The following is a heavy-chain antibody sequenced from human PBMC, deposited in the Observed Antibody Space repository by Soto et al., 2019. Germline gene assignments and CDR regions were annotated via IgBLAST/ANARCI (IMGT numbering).Heavy chain of an antibody. J-gene: IGHJ6*03. V-gene: IGHV4-34*01. CDR1: GGSFSGYQ. D-gene: IGHD3-10*01. Sequence: QVQLQQWGAGLLKPSETLSLTCAVYGGSFSGYQWSWIRQTPGKGLEWIGEINDSGNINYNPSLSSRATIWVDPPNKMFSLKLSYVTAPHPAVYYCARALILWFGELSRRGGYYYFLDVWGKGTTVTVSS. CDR2: INDSGNI. CDR3: ARALILWFGELSRRGGYYYFLDV.